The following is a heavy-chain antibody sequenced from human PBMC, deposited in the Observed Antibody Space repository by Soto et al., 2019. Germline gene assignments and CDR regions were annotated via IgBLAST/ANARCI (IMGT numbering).Heavy chain of an antibody. CDR3: AVPYSFPLVDYYGMDV. CDR2: IIPIFGTA. Sequence: SGKVSCKACGCTFRSYAVIWVRQAPGQGLEWMGGIIPIFGTANYAQKFQGRVTITADKSTSTAYMELSSLRSEDTAVYYCAVPYSFPLVDYYGMDVCGQRTTVTVSS. D-gene: IGHD2-21*01. J-gene: IGHJ6*02. CDR1: GCTFRSYA. V-gene: IGHV1-69*06.